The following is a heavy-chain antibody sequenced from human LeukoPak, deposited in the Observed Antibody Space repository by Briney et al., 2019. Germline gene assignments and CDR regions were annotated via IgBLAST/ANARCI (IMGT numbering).Heavy chain of an antibody. J-gene: IGHJ4*02. CDR2: IIPIFGTA. CDR3: ARDGSSIAARRPFDY. Sequence: SVKVSCKASGGTFSSYAISWVRQAPGQGLEWMGGIIPIFGTANYAQKFQGRVTITADESTSTAYMELSSLRSEATAVYYCARDGSSIAARRPFDYWGQGTLVTVSS. D-gene: IGHD6-6*01. CDR1: GGTFSSYA. V-gene: IGHV1-69*13.